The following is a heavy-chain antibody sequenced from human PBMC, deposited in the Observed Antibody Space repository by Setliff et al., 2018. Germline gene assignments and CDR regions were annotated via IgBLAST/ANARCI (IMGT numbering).Heavy chain of an antibody. CDR1: GASLSSGTYY. CDR2: IYYRGDT. CDR3: ARGGTYRYFDY. V-gene: IGHV4-39*07. Sequence: SETLSLTCTVSGASLSSGTYYWGWIRQPPGKGLEWIGRIYYRGDTYYNASLKSRVTISLDTSKNQFSLELSSVTAADTAVYYCARGGTYRYFDYWGQGALVTVSS. J-gene: IGHJ4*02.